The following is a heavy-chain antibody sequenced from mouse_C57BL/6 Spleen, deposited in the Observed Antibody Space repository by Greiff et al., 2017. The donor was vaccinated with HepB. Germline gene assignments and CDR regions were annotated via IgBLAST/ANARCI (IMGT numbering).Heavy chain of an antibody. CDR1: GYTFTDYN. J-gene: IGHJ1*03. CDR2: INPNNGGT. Sequence: VHVKQSGPELVKPGASVKMSCKASGYTFTDYNMHWVKQSHGKSLEWIGYINPNNGGTSYNQKFKGKATLTVNKSSSTAYMELRSLTSEDSAVYYCARGYYYGSSYGYWYFDVWGTGTTVTVSS. CDR3: ARGYYYGSSYGYWYFDV. V-gene: IGHV1-22*01. D-gene: IGHD1-1*01.